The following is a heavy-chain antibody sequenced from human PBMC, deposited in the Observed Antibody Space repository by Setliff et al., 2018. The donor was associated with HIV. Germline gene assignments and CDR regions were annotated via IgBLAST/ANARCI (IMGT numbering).Heavy chain of an antibody. CDR1: GYTFTDYY. J-gene: IGHJ4*02. CDR2: INPNSGGT. D-gene: IGHD2-15*01. Sequence: ASVKVSCKASGYTFTDYYMHWVRQAPGQGLEWMGRINPNSGGTNYAQKFQGRVTMTRDTSISTAYMELNRLRSDDTAVYYCARDREIGEYCSGGGCYQDYWGQGTLVTVSS. CDR3: ARDREIGEYCSGGGCYQDY. V-gene: IGHV1-2*06.